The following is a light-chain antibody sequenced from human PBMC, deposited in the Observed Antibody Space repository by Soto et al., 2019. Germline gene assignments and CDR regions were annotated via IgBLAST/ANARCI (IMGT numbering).Light chain of an antibody. CDR2: STN. V-gene: IGLV8-61*01. CDR3: VLYVGSGISV. Sequence: QTVVTQEPSFSVSPGGTVTLPCGLSSGSVSTSYYPSWYQQTPGQAPRTLIYSTNTRSSGVPDRFSGSILGNKAALTITGAQADDESDYCCVLYVGSGISVFGTGTQLTVL. J-gene: IGLJ7*01. CDR1: SGSVSTSYY.